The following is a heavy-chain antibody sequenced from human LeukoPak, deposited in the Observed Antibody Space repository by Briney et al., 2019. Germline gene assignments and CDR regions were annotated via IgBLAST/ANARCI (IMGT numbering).Heavy chain of an antibody. V-gene: IGHV1-69*05. CDR2: IIPTFGTA. D-gene: IGHD3-22*01. CDR3: ASDEPYYYDSSGGLDY. J-gene: IGHJ4*02. Sequence: SVKVSCKASGGTFSSYAISWVRQAPGQGLEWMGGIIPTFGTANYAQKFQGRVTITTDESTSTAYMELSSLRSEDTAVYYCASDEPYYYDSSGGLDYWGQGTLVTVSS. CDR1: GGTFSSYA.